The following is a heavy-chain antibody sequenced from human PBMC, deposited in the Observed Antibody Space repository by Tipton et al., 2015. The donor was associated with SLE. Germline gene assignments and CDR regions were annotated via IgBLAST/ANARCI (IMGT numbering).Heavy chain of an antibody. Sequence: QLVQSGPEVKKPGASVKVSCKASGYTFTGYYMHWVRQAPGQGLEWMGRINPNSGGTNYAQKFQGRVTMTRDTSISTAYMELSRLRSDDTVVYYCARVFYFSEYDYIWGSYQGGMDVWGQGTTVTVSS. CDR2: INPNSGGT. D-gene: IGHD3-16*02. V-gene: IGHV1-2*05. CDR1: GYTFTGYY. CDR3: ARVFYFSEYDYIWGSYQGGMDV. J-gene: IGHJ6*02.